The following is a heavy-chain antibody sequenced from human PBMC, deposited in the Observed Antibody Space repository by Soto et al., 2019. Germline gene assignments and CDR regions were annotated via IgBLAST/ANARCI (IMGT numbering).Heavy chain of an antibody. J-gene: IGHJ5*02. CDR3: ARVYFDWLLYGYSWFDP. CDR2: INAGNGNT. Sequence: ASVKVSCKASGYTFTSYAMHWVRQAPGQRLEWMGWINAGNGNTKYSQKFQGRVTITRDTSASTAYMELSSLRSEDTAVYYCARVYFDWLLYGYSWFDPWGQGTLVTSPQ. D-gene: IGHD3-9*01. V-gene: IGHV1-3*01. CDR1: GYTFTSYA.